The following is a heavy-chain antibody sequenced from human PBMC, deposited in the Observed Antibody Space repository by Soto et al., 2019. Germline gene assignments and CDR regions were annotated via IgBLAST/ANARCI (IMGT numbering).Heavy chain of an antibody. J-gene: IGHJ5*02. CDR2: IYYSGST. CDR3: ARGVRRGSGSYFLLRGINDWFDR. Sequence: SETLSLTCTVSGGSISSGDYYWNWIRQSPKQGLEWIGNIYYSGSTYYNPSLKSRLNILIDMSKNQFTLKLSSVTAADTAVYYCARGVRRGSGSYFLLRGINDWFDRWGQGTLVTVSS. V-gene: IGHV4-30-4*01. D-gene: IGHD3-10*01. CDR1: GGSISSGDYY.